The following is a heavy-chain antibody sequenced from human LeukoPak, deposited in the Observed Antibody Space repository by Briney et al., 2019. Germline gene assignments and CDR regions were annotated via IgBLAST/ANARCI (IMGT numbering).Heavy chain of an antibody. D-gene: IGHD3-10*01. CDR3: ARGDTMGGDFDY. CDR2: INHRGST. J-gene: IGHJ4*02. V-gene: IGHV4-34*01. Sequence: SETLSLTCAVYGGSFSGYYWSWIRQPPGKGLEWIGEINHRGSTNYNPSLKSRVTISVDTSKNQFSLKLCSVTAADTAVYYCARGDTMGGDFDYWGQGTLVTVSS. CDR1: GGSFSGYY.